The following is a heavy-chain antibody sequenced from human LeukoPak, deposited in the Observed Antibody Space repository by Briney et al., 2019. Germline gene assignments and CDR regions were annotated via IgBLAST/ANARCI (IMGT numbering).Heavy chain of an antibody. Sequence: PGGSLRLYCAASGFTFSDYYMNWIRQAPGKGLEWLSYISSGGSTIDYADFVKGRFTISRDNAKNSLYLQMNSLRAEDTAVYYCARDRASRYGMDVWGQGTTVTVSS. J-gene: IGHJ6*02. CDR3: ARDRASRYGMDV. V-gene: IGHV3-11*01. CDR2: ISSGGSTI. D-gene: IGHD3-10*01. CDR1: GFTFSDYY.